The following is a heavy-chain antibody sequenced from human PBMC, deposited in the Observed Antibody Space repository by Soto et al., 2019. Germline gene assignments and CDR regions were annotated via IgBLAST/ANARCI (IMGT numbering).Heavy chain of an antibody. V-gene: IGHV4-59*12. CDR1: GGSISSYY. J-gene: IGHJ4*02. CDR2: INYSGST. D-gene: IGHD3-3*01. Sequence: SETLSLTCTVSGGSISSYYWSWIRQPPGKGLEWIGEINYSGSTNYNPSLKSRVTISVDTSKNQFSLKLSSVTAADTAVYYCARGTIFGVVRRPLFDYWGQGTLVTVSS. CDR3: ARGTIFGVVRRPLFDY.